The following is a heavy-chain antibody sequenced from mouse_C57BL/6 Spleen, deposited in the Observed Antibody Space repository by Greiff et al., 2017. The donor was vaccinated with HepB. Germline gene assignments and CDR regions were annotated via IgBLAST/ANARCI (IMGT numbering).Heavy chain of an antibody. CDR1: GYTFTSYW. J-gene: IGHJ4*01. Sequence: QVQLQQPGAELVKPGASVKLSCKASGYTFTSYWMHWVKQRPGQGLEWIGMIHPNSGSTNYNEKFKSKATLTVDKSSSTAYMQLSSLTSEDSAVYYCASGVYYGNYEAMDYWGQGTSVTVSS. V-gene: IGHV1-64*01. CDR3: ASGVYYGNYEAMDY. CDR2: IHPNSGST. D-gene: IGHD2-1*01.